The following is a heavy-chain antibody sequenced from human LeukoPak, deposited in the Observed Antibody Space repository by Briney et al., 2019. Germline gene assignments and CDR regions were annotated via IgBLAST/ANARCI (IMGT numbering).Heavy chain of an antibody. V-gene: IGHV1-18*01. Sequence: GASVKVSCKASVYTFTNYEITWVRQAPGQGLEWMGWISTYNGNTKYAQKLQGRITMTTDTSTSTTYMELRSLRSDDTAVYYCARVVVPGTYDDYGIYYFDSWGQGTLVTVSS. D-gene: IGHD4-17*01. CDR3: ARVVVPGTYDDYGIYYFDS. CDR1: VYTFTNYE. CDR2: ISTYNGNT. J-gene: IGHJ4*02.